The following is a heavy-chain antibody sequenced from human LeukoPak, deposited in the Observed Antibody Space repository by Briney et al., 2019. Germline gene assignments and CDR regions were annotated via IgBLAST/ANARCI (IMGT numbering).Heavy chain of an antibody. V-gene: IGHV3-48*03. J-gene: IGHJ3*02. D-gene: IGHD1-26*01. CDR2: ISSSGSTI. CDR1: EFTFSSYE. CDR3: AREPREFGRAFDI. Sequence: GGSLRLSCAASEFTFSSYEMNWVRQAPGKGLEWVSYISSSGSTIFYADSVKGRFTISRDNAKNSLFLQMNSLRAEDTAVYYCAREPREFGRAFDIWGQGTMVTVSS.